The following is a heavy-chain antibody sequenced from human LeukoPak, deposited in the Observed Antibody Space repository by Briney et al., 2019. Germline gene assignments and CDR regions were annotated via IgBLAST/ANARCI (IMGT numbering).Heavy chain of an antibody. J-gene: IGHJ4*01. Sequence: ASVKVSCKTSGYSFTAHHIHWVRQAPGQAPQWLAYIDCGAGDTNYAQPFQGRVTVTRDRSFNTAYLELSSLTFDDTAIYYCVRDPREPANDLDYWGRGTLVTVSS. CDR2: IDCGAGDT. CDR1: GYSFTAHH. D-gene: IGHD1-1*01. V-gene: IGHV1-2*02. CDR3: VRDPREPANDLDY.